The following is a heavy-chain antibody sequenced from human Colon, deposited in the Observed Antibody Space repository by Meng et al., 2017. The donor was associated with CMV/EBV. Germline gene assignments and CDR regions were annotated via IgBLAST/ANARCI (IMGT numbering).Heavy chain of an antibody. CDR3: AKDMTTVGATYFDY. CDR2: ISWGGGST. D-gene: IGHD4-23*01. CDR1: GFTFDDYT. J-gene: IGHJ4*02. Sequence: GESLKISCAASGFTFDDYTMHWVRQAPGKGLEWVSLISWGGGSTYYADSVKGRFTISRDNSKNSLYLQMNSLRTEDTALYYCAKDMTTVGATYFDYWGQGTLVTVSS. V-gene: IGHV3-43*01.